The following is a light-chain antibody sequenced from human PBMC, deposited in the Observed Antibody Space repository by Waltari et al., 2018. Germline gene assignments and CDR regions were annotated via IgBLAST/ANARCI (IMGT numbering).Light chain of an antibody. CDR1: QSVSSSY. Sequence: EIVLTQSPGTLSLSPGERATLSCRASQSVSSSYLAWYQQKPGQAPRRPSYGASSRATGIPDRFSGSGSGTDFTLTISRLEPEDFAVYYCQQYGSSPLTLSMYTFGQGTKLEIK. V-gene: IGKV3-20*01. J-gene: IGKJ2*01. CDR2: GAS. CDR3: QQYGSSPLTLSMYT.